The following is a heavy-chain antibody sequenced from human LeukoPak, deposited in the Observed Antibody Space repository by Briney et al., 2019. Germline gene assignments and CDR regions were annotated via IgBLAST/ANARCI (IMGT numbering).Heavy chain of an antibody. Sequence: PSQTLSLTCTVSGGSISSGGYYWSWIRQHPGKGLEWIGYIYYSGSTYYNPSLKSRVTISVDTSKNQFSLKLSSVTAADTAVYYCARGAMVRGVYGMDVWGQGTTVTVSS. V-gene: IGHV4-31*03. D-gene: IGHD3-10*01. CDR1: GGSISSGGYY. CDR2: IYYSGST. J-gene: IGHJ6*02. CDR3: ARGAMVRGVYGMDV.